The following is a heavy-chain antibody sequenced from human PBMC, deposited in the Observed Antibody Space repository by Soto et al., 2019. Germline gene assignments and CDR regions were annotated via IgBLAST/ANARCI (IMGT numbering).Heavy chain of an antibody. CDR2: ISGSGVST. D-gene: IGHD3-22*01. Sequence: AGGSLRLSCAASGFTFSIYAMSWVRQAPGKGLEWVSGISGSGVSTYYADSVNGRSTISRDNSKNTLYLHMNSLRVEDTAVYYCAKGYDNSGYSAHDAFDMWGPGTMVTVSS. J-gene: IGHJ3*02. V-gene: IGHV3-23*01. CDR3: AKGYDNSGYSAHDAFDM. CDR1: GFTFSIYA.